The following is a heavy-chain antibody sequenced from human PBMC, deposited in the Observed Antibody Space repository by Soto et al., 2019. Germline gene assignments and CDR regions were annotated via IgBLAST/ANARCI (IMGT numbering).Heavy chain of an antibody. V-gene: IGHV3-30-3*01. Sequence: GGSLRLSCAASGFTFSSYAMHWVRQAPGKGLEWVAVISYDGSNKYYADSVKGRFTISRDNSKNSLYLQMNSLRPEDTAVYYCARVATPISRNDHWGQGTLVTVSS. CDR1: GFTFSSYA. D-gene: IGHD2-2*02. CDR3: ARVATPISRNDH. J-gene: IGHJ4*02. CDR2: ISYDGSNK.